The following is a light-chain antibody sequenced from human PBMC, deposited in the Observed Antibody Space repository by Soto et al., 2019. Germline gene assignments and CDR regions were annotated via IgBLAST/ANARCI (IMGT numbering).Light chain of an antibody. V-gene: IGKV3-20*01. CDR1: QSVHNNY. Sequence: GVKQSPGTLSLSPGERATLSCRASQSVHNNYLAWYQQKPGQAPRLLIYAASSRATGIPDRFSGSGSGTDFTLTISRLEPEDFAVYYCQQYGPFGQGTKVDIK. J-gene: IGKJ1*01. CDR3: QQYGP. CDR2: AAS.